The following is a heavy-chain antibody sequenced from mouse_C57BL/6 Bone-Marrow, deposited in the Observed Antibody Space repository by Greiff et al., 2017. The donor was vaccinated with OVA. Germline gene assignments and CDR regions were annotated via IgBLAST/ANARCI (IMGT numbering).Heavy chain of an antibody. V-gene: IGHV5-6*01. CDR2: ISSGGSYT. D-gene: IGHD1-1*01. CDR3: ARHDGSSYSY. CDR1: GFTFSSYG. Sequence: VESGGDLVKPGGSLKLSCAASGFTFSSYGMSWVRQTPDKRLEWVATISSGGSYTYYPDSVKGRFTISRDNAKNTLYLQMSSLKSEDTAMYYCARHDGSSYSYWGQGTTLTVSS. J-gene: IGHJ2*01.